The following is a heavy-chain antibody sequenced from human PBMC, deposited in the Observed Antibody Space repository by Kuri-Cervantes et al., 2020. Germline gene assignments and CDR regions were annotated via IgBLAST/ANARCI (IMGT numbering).Heavy chain of an antibody. Sequence: GGSLRLSCQGSGYNFTNYWIGWVRQMPGKGLEWMGIIYPGDSDTRYSPSFQGQVTISADKSISTAYLQWSSLKASDTAMYYCARHDAWGSNGYNYLEGIKYWGQGTLVTVSS. CDR2: IYPGDSDT. V-gene: IGHV5-51*01. CDR3: ARHDAWGSNGYNYLEGIKY. D-gene: IGHD3-16*01. CDR1: GYNFTNYW. J-gene: IGHJ4*02.